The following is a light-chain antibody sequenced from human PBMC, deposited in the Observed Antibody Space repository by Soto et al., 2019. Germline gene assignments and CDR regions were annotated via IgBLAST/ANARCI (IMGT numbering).Light chain of an antibody. Sequence: EIVLTQSPGTLSLSPGERATLSCRASQSITNNYLAWYQQKPGRAHRLLIYGASSRGTDIPDRFSSSGSGTDFTLTISRLEPEDFAMYYCQQYGYLVTFGGGTKVQIK. CDR3: QQYGYLVT. CDR2: GAS. V-gene: IGKV3-20*01. CDR1: QSITNNY. J-gene: IGKJ4*01.